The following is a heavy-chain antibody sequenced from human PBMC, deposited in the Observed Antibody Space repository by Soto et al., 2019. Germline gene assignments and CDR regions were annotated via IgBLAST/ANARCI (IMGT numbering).Heavy chain of an antibody. CDR1: GYTLTELS. Sequence: ASVKVSCKVSGYTLTELSMHWVRQAPGKGLEWMGGFDPEDGETVYAQKFQGRVTMTEDTSTDTAYMELSSLRSEDTAVYYCATDLVGGSYYDAFDIWGQGTMVTVSS. V-gene: IGHV1-24*01. D-gene: IGHD1-26*01. CDR3: ATDLVGGSYYDAFDI. J-gene: IGHJ3*02. CDR2: FDPEDGET.